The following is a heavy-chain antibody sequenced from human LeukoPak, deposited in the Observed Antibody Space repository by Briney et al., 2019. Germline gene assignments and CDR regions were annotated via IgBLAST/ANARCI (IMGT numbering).Heavy chain of an antibody. CDR1: GGSISSSSYY. Sequence: PSETLSLTCTVSGGSISSSSYYWGWIRQPPGKGLEWIGSIYYSGSTYYNPSLKSRVTISVDTSKNQFSLKLSSVTAADTAVYYCARAKTYSYCFDYWGQGTLVTVSS. J-gene: IGHJ4*02. D-gene: IGHD4-11*01. V-gene: IGHV4-39*01. CDR3: ARAKTYSYCFDY. CDR2: IYYSGST.